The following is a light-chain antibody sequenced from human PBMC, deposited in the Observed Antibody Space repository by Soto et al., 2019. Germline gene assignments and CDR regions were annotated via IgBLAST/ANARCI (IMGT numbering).Light chain of an antibody. V-gene: IGKV3-20*01. J-gene: IGKJ4*01. CDR3: QQYGSSPPLT. CDR2: GAS. Sequence: EFVLTQSPSTLSLSPGERATLSCRASQSVGSNSLAWYQQKPGQAPRILIYGASTRATGIPDRFSGSGSGTDFTLTISRLEPEDFAVYYCQQYGSSPPLTFGGGTKVEIK. CDR1: QSVGSNS.